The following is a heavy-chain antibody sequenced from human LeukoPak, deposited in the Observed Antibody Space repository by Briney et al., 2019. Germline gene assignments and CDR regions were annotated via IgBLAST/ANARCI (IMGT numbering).Heavy chain of an antibody. CDR1: GFTYSSYE. V-gene: IGHV3-48*03. CDR2: ISSSGSTI. CDR3: ARDAGRMDV. Sequence: PGGSLRLSCAASGFTYSSYEFNWVRQAPGKGLEWVSYISSSGSTIYYADSVKGRFTISRDNAKNSMYLQMNRLRAEDTAVYYCARDAGRMDVWGQGTTVTVSS. J-gene: IGHJ6*02. D-gene: IGHD1-14*01.